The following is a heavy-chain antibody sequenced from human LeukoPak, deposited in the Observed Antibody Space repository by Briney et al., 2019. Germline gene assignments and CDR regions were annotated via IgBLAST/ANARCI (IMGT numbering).Heavy chain of an antibody. CDR1: GFTFSSYE. J-gene: IGHJ4*02. CDR3: AREAGTERGVDY. D-gene: IGHD6-19*01. CDR2: ISSSGSTI. Sequence: PGGSLRLSCAASGFTFSSYEMNWVRQAPGKGLEWVSYISSSGSTIYYADSVKGRFTISRDNAKNSLYLQMNSLRAEDTAVYYCAREAGTERGVDYWGQGTLVTVSS. V-gene: IGHV3-48*03.